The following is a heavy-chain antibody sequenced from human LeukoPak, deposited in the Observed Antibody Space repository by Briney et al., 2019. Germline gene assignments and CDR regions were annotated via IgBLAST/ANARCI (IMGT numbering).Heavy chain of an antibody. CDR3: ARDRGELHPFDY. CDR2: ISAYNGNT. J-gene: IGHJ4*02. Sequence: ASVKVSCKASGYTFTSYGINWVRHAPGQGLEWMGWISAYNGNTNYAQKLQGRVTMTTATSTSTDYMELRSLRSDDTAVYYCARDRGELHPFDYWGQGTLVTVSS. V-gene: IGHV1-18*01. CDR1: GYTFTSYG. D-gene: IGHD1-26*01.